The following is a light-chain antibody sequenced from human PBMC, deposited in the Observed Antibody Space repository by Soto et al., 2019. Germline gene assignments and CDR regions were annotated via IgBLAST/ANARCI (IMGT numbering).Light chain of an antibody. CDR3: SSYTTFRTVL. CDR2: EVT. J-gene: IGLJ2*01. Sequence: QSVLTQPASVSGSPGQSITISCTGSSSDVGANIYVSWYQQHPGKAPKLMIYEVTNRPSGVSYRFSGSRSDNTAFLTISGLQAEDEANYYCSSYTTFRTVLFGGGTKLTVL. CDR1: SSDVGANIY. V-gene: IGLV2-14*01.